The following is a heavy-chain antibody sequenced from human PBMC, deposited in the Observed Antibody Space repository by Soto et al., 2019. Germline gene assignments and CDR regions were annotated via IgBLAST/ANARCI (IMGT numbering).Heavy chain of an antibody. CDR3: TRENIENSDGLYDAFHI. CDR1: GYTFTDYY. J-gene: IGHJ3*02. CDR2: MNPKSGGA. Sequence: ASVKVSCKTSGYTFTDYYTHWVRQAPGQGLEWMGWMNPKSGGAYFAQKFQGRVTLTRDTSIGTAYIEVNSLTSDDTAVYFCTRENIENSDGLYDAFHIWGQGTWVTVS. V-gene: IGHV1-2*02. D-gene: IGHD5-18*01.